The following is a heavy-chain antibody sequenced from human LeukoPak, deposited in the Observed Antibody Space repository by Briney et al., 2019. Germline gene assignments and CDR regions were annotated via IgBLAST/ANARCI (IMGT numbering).Heavy chain of an antibody. CDR3: ARVYTAMVTGEAFDI. D-gene: IGHD5-18*01. Sequence: SGPALVKPTQTLTLTCTFSGFSLSTSGMCVSWIRQPPGKALEWLARIDWDDDKYYSTSLKTRLTISKDTSKNQVVLTMTNMDPVDTATYYCARVYTAMVTGEAFDIWGQGTMVTVSS. J-gene: IGHJ3*02. CDR2: IDWDDDK. V-gene: IGHV2-70*11. CDR1: GFSLSTSGMC.